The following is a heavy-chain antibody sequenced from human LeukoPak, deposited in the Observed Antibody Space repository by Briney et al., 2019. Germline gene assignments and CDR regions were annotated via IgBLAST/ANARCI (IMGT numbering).Heavy chain of an antibody. CDR2: ISGSGGRT. V-gene: IGHV3-23*01. CDR1: GFTFSNAW. J-gene: IGHJ4*02. CDR3: AKDSKATVATILDF. Sequence: PGGSLRLSCTGSGFTFSNAWMSWVRQAPGRGLEWVSGISGSGGRTYYSDSVKGRFSISRDNSKNTVYLQMNTLRAEDTAIYYCAKDSKATVATILDFWGQGTLVTVSS. D-gene: IGHD5-12*01.